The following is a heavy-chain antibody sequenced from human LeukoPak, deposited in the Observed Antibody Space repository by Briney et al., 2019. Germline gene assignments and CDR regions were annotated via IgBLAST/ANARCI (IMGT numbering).Heavy chain of an antibody. CDR1: GFTFSSYV. CDR3: ANGGGYSSGWYY. V-gene: IGHV3-23*01. Sequence: GGSLRLSCAASGFTFSSYVMSWVRQAPGEGLEWISSISGSGGSTYYADSVKGRFTISRDNSKNTLYLQMNSLRADDTAVYYCANGGGYSSGWYYWGQGTLVTVSS. J-gene: IGHJ4*02. CDR2: ISGSGGST. D-gene: IGHD6-19*01.